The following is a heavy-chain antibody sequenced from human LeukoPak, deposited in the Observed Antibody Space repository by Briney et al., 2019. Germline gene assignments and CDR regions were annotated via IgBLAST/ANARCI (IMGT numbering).Heavy chain of an antibody. J-gene: IGHJ6*02. CDR1: GGTFSSYA. Sequence: WASVKVSCKASGGTFSSYAISWVRQAPGQGLEWMGRIIPILGIANYAQKFQGRVTITADKSTSTAYMELSSLRSEDTAVYYCARDSDHTMTLGGDYYYGMDVWGQGTTVTVSS. CDR2: IIPILGIA. CDR3: ARDSDHTMTLGGDYYYGMDV. D-gene: IGHD3-10*01. V-gene: IGHV1-69*04.